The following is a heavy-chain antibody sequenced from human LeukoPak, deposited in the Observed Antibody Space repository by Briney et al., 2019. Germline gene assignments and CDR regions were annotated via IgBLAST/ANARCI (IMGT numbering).Heavy chain of an antibody. CDR2: ISPYDGDT. Sequence: ASEKVSCKASGYTFGIYGISWVRQAPGQGLEWMACISPYDGDTNYAQKFEGRVTMTTETSTNTAYMELRSLRSDDTAIYYCARDYCTRGGDCYKEDLFDPWGQGTLVTVSA. CDR1: GYTFGIYG. J-gene: IGHJ5*02. V-gene: IGHV1-18*01. D-gene: IGHD2-21*02. CDR3: ARDYCTRGGDCYKEDLFDP.